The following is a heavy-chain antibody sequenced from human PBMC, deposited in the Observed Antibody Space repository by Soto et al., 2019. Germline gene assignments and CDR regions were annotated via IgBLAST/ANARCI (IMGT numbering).Heavy chain of an antibody. CDR3: ARTYDGSGPNSGGYGFDI. V-gene: IGHV4-39*07. J-gene: IGHJ3*02. Sequence: SETLSLTCTVSGGSTSSGDYYWGWIRQPPGKGLEWIGSIYYSGSTYYNPSLKSRVTISVDTSKNQFSLKLSSVTAADTAVYYCARTYDGSGPNSGGYGFDIWGQGTMVTVSS. D-gene: IGHD3-22*01. CDR1: GGSTSSGDYY. CDR2: IYYSGST.